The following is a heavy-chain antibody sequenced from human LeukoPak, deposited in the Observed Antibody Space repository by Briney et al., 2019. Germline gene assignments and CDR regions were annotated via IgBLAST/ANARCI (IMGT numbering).Heavy chain of an antibody. V-gene: IGHV3-7*05. Sequence: PGGSLRLSCAASGFXFRNYWMSWVRQAPGKGLEWVGNIRQDGSEKNYVDSVKGRFTISRDDARASLYLQMNSLRAEDTALYYCARLSTVDFWSPFDYWGQGILVTVSS. CDR2: IRQDGSEK. CDR3: ARLSTVDFWSPFDY. J-gene: IGHJ4*02. D-gene: IGHD3-3*01. CDR1: GFXFRNYW.